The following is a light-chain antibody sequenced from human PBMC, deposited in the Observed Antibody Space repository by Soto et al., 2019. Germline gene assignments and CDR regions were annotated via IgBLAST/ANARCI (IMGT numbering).Light chain of an antibody. CDR3: QQFSSYPLT. CDR2: DAS. Sequence: TQSPSSLSASVGDRVTITCQASQDISNYLAWYQQKPGQATRLLIYDASSRATGIPDRFSGGGSGTDFSLTISRLEPEDFAVYYCQQFSSYPLTFGGGTKVEIK. CDR1: QDISNY. J-gene: IGKJ4*01. V-gene: IGKV3-20*01.